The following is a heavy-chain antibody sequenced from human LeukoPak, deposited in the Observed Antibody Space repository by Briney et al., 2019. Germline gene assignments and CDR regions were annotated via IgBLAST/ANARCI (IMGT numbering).Heavy chain of an antibody. D-gene: IGHD2-15*01. Sequence: GGSLRLSCAASGFTFDDYAMHWVRQAPGKGLEWVSGISWNSGSIGYADSVKGRFTIPRDNAKNSLYLQMNSLRAEDTALYYCAEALGYCSGGSCHGGLDYWGQGTLVTVSS. V-gene: IGHV3-9*01. CDR1: GFTFDDYA. CDR3: AEALGYCSGGSCHGGLDY. CDR2: ISWNSGSI. J-gene: IGHJ4*02.